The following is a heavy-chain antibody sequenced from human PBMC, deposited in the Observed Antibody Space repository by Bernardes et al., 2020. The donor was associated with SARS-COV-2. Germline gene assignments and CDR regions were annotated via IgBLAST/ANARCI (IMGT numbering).Heavy chain of an antibody. CDR1: GFFFTIYA. CDR2: VSAFNGAT. CDR3: VRGHTESTRDTLFDH. J-gene: IGHJ4*02. V-gene: IGHV1-18*01. D-gene: IGHD2-15*01. Sequence: ASVKVSCNATGFFFTIYAFTWVRQAPGQGLEWMGWVSAFNGATNYAQKFQGRVTMTTDASTSTVYMELRSLRSDDTAVYYCVRGHTESTRDTLFDHWGQGNLVNVSS.